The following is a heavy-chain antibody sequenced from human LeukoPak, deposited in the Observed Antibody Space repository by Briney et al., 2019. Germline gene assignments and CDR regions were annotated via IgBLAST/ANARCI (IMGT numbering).Heavy chain of an antibody. V-gene: IGHV3-23*01. J-gene: IGHJ4*02. CDR3: AKSPYYDASGYNREYYFDC. Sequence: GGSLRLSCAASEFTFSSYSMSWVRQAPGKGLEWVSSITGGGGSTYFADSVKDRFTISRDNSRNTLYLQLNSLRAEGTAVYYCAKSPYYDASGYNREYYFDCWGQGTLVTVSS. CDR1: EFTFSSYS. CDR2: ITGGGGST. D-gene: IGHD3-22*01.